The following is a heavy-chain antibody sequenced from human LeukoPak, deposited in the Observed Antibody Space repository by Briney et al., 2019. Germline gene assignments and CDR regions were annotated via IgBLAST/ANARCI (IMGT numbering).Heavy chain of an antibody. V-gene: IGHV4-59*01. CDR1: GGSISSYY. CDR2: IYYSGST. CDR3: ARDGGYSYGFDY. D-gene: IGHD5-18*01. Sequence: SETLSLTCTGSGGSISSYYWSWIRQPPGKGLEWIGYIYYSGSTNYNPSLKSRVTISVDTSKNQFSLKLSSVTAADTAVYYCARDGGYSYGFDYWGQGTLVTVSS. J-gene: IGHJ4*02.